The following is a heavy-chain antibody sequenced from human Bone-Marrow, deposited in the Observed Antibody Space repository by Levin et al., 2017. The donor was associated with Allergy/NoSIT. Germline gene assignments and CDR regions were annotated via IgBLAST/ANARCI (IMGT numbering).Heavy chain of an antibody. J-gene: IGHJ4*02. Sequence: GESLKISCDASGFTFSSYGIIWVRQAPGKGLEWVSYIAGDNYTKYYADSVKGRFTISRDNVKKSLYLQMNSLRGEDTAVYYCAREGSWSSTWLGNYYVDYWGQGTLVTVSS. V-gene: IGHV3-48*01. CDR2: IAGDNYTK. CDR3: AREGSWSSTWLGNYYVDY. CDR1: GFTFSSYG. D-gene: IGHD6-13*01.